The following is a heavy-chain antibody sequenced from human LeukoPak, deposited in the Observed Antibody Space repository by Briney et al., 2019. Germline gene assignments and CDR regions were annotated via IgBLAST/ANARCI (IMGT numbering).Heavy chain of an antibody. CDR2: IYYSGST. Sequence: SQTLSLTCTVSGGSISSGGYYWSWIRQHPGKGLEWIGYIYYSGSTYYNPSLKSRVTISVDTSKNQFSLKLSSVTAADTAVYCCARVAGNLAPDAFDIWGQGTMVTVSS. D-gene: IGHD2/OR15-2a*01. CDR1: GGSISSGGYY. V-gene: IGHV4-31*03. CDR3: ARVAGNLAPDAFDI. J-gene: IGHJ3*02.